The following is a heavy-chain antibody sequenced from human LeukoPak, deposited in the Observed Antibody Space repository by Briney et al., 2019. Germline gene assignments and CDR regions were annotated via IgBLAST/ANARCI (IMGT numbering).Heavy chain of an antibody. J-gene: IGHJ4*02. CDR2: IHPHGIF. D-gene: IGHD5-24*01. CDR3: SRGRDRSKAGDH. V-gene: IGHV4-34*01. Sequence: SETLSLTCDVSGGSCDDYYCSWIRQPTGEGLEWIGEIHPHGIFYYNSSLMSRVTISIDTSKSQFSLRLTSVTAADTAIYYCSRGRDRSKAGDHWGQGSLVTVSS. CDR1: GGSCDDYY.